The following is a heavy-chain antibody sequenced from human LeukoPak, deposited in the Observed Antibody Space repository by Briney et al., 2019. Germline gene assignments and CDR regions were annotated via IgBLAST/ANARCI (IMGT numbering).Heavy chain of an antibody. V-gene: IGHV1-18*01. D-gene: IGHD6-13*01. Sequence: ASVKVSCKASGYPFFSSGISWVRQAPGQGLEWLGWFSAYNGVTHYARKFRGRLTITTDTSTSTAYMELRSLRSDDTAVYYCARDRTRYSSSWHLFDYWGQGTLVTVSS. CDR2: FSAYNGVT. J-gene: IGHJ4*02. CDR3: ARDRTRYSSSWHLFDY. CDR1: GYPFFSSG.